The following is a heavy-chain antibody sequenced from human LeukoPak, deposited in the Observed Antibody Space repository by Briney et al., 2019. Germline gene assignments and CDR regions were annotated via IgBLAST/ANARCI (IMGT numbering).Heavy chain of an antibody. CDR3: ARDTRIAVAGTGGALDY. CDR1: GGTLTIYA. D-gene: IGHD6-19*01. V-gene: IGHV1-69*10. CDR2: IIPILGIA. Sequence: GASVRVSRTACGGTLTIYALRWVRHAPGQGLVGVGEIIPILGIANSAQKFQGRVTITAGKSASTAYMELSSLRSEDTAVYYCARDTRIAVAGTGGALDYWGQGTRVTVSA. J-gene: IGHJ4*02.